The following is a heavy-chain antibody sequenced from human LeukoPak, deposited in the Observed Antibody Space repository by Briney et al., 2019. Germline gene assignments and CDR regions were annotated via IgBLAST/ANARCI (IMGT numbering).Heavy chain of an antibody. Sequence: SETLSLTCAVYGGSFTGYYWSWIRQPPGKGLEWIGEINHSGSTSYNPSLKSRVTISVDTSKNQFSLKLSSVAAADTAVYYCARTTEAHSWRTRYYDYYMDVWGKGTTVTVSS. CDR2: INHSGST. CDR1: GGSFTGYY. CDR3: ARTTEAHSWRTRYYDYYMDV. J-gene: IGHJ6*03. V-gene: IGHV4-34*01. D-gene: IGHD6-13*01.